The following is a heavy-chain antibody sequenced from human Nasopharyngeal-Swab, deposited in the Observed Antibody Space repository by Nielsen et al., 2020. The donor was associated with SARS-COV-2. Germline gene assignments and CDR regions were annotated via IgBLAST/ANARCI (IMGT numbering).Heavy chain of an antibody. D-gene: IGHD6-19*01. Sequence: SVKVSCKASRGTFSSYAISWVRQAPGQGLEWMGGIIPIFGTANYAQKFQGRVTITADKSTSTAYMELSSLRSEDTAVYYCAHSGYSSGWYAGVGDYWGQGTLVTVSS. CDR2: IIPIFGTA. CDR3: AHSGYSSGWYAGVGDY. CDR1: RGTFSSYA. V-gene: IGHV1-69*06. J-gene: IGHJ4*02.